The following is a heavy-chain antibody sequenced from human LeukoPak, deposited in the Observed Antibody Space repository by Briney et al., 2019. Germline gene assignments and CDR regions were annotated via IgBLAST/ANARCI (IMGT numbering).Heavy chain of an antibody. CDR1: GFTFSSYA. CDR2: ISGSGGST. Sequence: GASLRLSCAASGFTFSSYAMSWVRQAPGKGLEWVSAISGSGGSTYYADSVKGRFTISRDNAKTSLYLHMNSLRAEDTAVYYCARGGYCSGGTCYSYNAFDIWGQGTMVTVSS. J-gene: IGHJ3*02. CDR3: ARGGYCSGGTCYSYNAFDI. V-gene: IGHV3-23*01. D-gene: IGHD2-15*01.